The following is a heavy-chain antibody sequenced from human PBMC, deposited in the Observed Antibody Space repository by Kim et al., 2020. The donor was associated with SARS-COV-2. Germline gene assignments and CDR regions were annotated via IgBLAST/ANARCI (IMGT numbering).Heavy chain of an antibody. V-gene: IGHV3-7*03. D-gene: IGHD3-10*01. J-gene: IGHJ3*01. Sequence: GGSLRLSCAASGFNFNVYWMTWVRQAPGKALEWVANIAEDGSRQHYVDSVKGRFTISRDNAMSSLYLQMKSLRAEDTAVYFCARDLTPYENYNAYDALDFWGQGTMVTVSS. CDR1: GFNFNVYW. CDR3: ARDLTPYENYNAYDALDF. CDR2: IAEDGSRQ.